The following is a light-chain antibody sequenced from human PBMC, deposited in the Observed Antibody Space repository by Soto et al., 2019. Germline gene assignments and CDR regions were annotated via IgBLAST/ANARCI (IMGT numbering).Light chain of an antibody. CDR1: QSVSSN. J-gene: IGKJ1*01. V-gene: IGKV3-15*01. CDR3: QQYNDWPRT. CDR2: DTS. Sequence: EIVLTQSPATLSLSPGERATLSCRASQSVSSNLAWYQQKPGQTPRLLIYDTSIRATGVPARFSGSRSGAEFTLTISSLLSEDFAVYYCQQYNDWPRTFGQGTKVDIK.